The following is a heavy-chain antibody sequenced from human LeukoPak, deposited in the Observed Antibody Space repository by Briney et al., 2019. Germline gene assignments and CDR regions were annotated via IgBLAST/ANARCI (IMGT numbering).Heavy chain of an antibody. V-gene: IGHV4-39*07. J-gene: IGHJ4*02. Sequence: SQTLSLTCTVSGGSISRSSYYWTWIRQPPGKGLEWIGEINHSRSTNYNPSLKSRVTISVDTSKNQFSLKLSSVTAADTAVYYCASLVLGYCSSTSCPETHYWGQGTLVTVSS. CDR3: ASLVLGYCSSTSCPETHY. CDR1: GGSISRSSYY. D-gene: IGHD2-2*01. CDR2: INHSRST.